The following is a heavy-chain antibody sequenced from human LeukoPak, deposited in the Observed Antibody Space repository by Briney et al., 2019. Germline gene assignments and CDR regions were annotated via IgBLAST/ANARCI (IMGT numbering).Heavy chain of an antibody. V-gene: IGHV4-59*01. J-gene: IGHJ5*02. Sequence: SETLSLTCTVSGGSISSYYWSWIRQPPGKGLEWIAYIYYSGSTNYNPSLKSRVTISVDTSKNQFSLKLSSVTAADTAVYYCARARYSSSWYRGRNWFDPWGQGTLVTVSS. CDR1: GGSISSYY. CDR2: IYYSGST. CDR3: ARARYSSSWYRGRNWFDP. D-gene: IGHD6-13*01.